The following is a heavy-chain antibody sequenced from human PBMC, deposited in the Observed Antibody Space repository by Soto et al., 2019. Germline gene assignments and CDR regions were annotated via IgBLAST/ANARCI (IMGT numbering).Heavy chain of an antibody. J-gene: IGHJ6*03. V-gene: IGHV4-34*01. CDR1: GGSFSGYY. CDR2: INHSGST. D-gene: IGHD2-2*01. CDR3: ARGGGYCSSTSCRRHYYYYYYMDV. Sequence: SETLSLTCAVYGGSFSGYYWSWIRQPPGKGLEWIGEINHSGSTNYNPSLKSRVTISVDTSKNQFSLKLSSVTAADTAVYYCARGGGYCSSTSCRRHYYYYYYMDVWGKGTTVTVSS.